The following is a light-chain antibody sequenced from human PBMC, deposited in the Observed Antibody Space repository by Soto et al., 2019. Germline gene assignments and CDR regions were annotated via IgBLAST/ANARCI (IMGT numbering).Light chain of an antibody. CDR2: AIS. CDR1: QSITNY. CDR3: QQSYSTPYT. V-gene: IGKV1-39*01. J-gene: IGKJ2*01. Sequence: DIQMTQSPSSLSASVGDRVTITCRASQSITNYLNWYQQKPGKAPKLLMYAISTLQSGVPSRFGGSGSGTEFTLTISSLQPDDFATYYCQQSYSTPYTFXQGTKVDSK.